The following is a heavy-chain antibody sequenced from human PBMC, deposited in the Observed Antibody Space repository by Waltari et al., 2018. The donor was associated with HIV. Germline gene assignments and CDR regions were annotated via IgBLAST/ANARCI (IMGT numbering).Heavy chain of an antibody. CDR1: GFSLSNATLG. CDR2: IFSNDET. CDR3: ARIPLLHSSGWDRYFDF. D-gene: IGHD6-19*01. V-gene: IGHV2-26*01. Sequence: QVTLKESGPVLVKPTETLTLTCTVSGFSLSNATLGVAWIRQPPGKALEWLAHIFSNDETSYRTSLKSRLTISKDTSKSQVVLTMTNMDPVDTATFYCARIPLLHSSGWDRYFDFWGQGTLVTVSA. J-gene: IGHJ4*02.